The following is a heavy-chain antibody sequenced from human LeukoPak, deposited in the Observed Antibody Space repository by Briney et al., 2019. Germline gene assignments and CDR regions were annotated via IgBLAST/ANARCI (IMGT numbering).Heavy chain of an antibody. CDR1: GGSISSYY. V-gene: IGHV4-4*07. J-gene: IGHJ5*02. D-gene: IGHD5-12*01. CDR3: ARDWAGYQTRTNWFDP. Sequence: SETLSLTCTVSGGSISSYYWSWIRQPAGKGLEWIGRIYTGGSTNYNPSLKSRVTMSVDTSKNQFSLKLSSVTAADTAVYYCARDWAGYQTRTNWFDPWGQGTLVTVSS. CDR2: IYTGGST.